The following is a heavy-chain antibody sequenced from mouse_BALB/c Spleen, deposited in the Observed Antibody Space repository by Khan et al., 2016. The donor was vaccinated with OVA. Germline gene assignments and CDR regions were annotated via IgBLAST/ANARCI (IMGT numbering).Heavy chain of an antibody. CDR3: APAGTGDYFDY. CDR2: IDPANGNS. Sequence: VQLQQSGAELVKPGASVKLSCTASGFNIKDTHMHWVKQRPEQGLEWIGRIDPANGNSKYDPRFQGKATITADKSSNTAYLNLSSLTSEDTAVYYCAPAGTGDYFDYWGQGTTLTVSS. D-gene: IGHD4-1*01. CDR1: GFNIKDTH. J-gene: IGHJ2*01. V-gene: IGHV14-3*02.